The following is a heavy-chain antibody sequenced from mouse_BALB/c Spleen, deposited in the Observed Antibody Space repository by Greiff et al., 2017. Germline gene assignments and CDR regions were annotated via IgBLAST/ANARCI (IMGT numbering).Heavy chain of an antibody. CDR2: INSNGGST. J-gene: IGHJ4*01. CDR1: GFTFSSYY. Sequence: EVKLVESGGGLVKLGGSLKLSCAASGFTFSSYYMSWVRQTPEKRLELVAAINSNGGSTYYPDTVKGRFTISRDNAKNTLYLQMSSLKSEDTALYYCARHEGYDPMDYWGQGTSVTVSS. CDR3: ARHEGYDPMDY. D-gene: IGHD2-2*01. V-gene: IGHV5-6-2*01.